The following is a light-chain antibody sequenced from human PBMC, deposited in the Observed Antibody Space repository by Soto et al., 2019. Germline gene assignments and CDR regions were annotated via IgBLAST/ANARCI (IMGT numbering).Light chain of an antibody. V-gene: IGKV1-5*03. CDR2: KAS. Sequence: IQMTQSPSTLSGSVGDRVTITCRASQTTSSWLAWYQQKPGKAPKLLIYKASTLKSGVPSRFSGSGSGTEFTLTISSLQPDDFATYYCQHYNSYSEAFGEGTKVELK. J-gene: IGKJ1*01. CDR1: QTTSSW. CDR3: QHYNSYSEA.